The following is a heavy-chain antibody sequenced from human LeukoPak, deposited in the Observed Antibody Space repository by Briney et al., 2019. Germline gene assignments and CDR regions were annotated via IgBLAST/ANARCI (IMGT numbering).Heavy chain of an antibody. CDR3: ARASSESGYFDWLFAYFDY. V-gene: IGHV3-11*06. J-gene: IGHJ4*02. Sequence: GGSLRFSCAASGFTFSDYYMSWIRQAPGKGLEWVSYISSSSSYTNYADSVKGRFTISRDNAKNSLYLQMNSLRAEDTAVYYCARASSESGYFDWLFAYFDYWGQGTLVTVSS. CDR2: ISSSSSYT. CDR1: GFTFSDYY. D-gene: IGHD3-9*01.